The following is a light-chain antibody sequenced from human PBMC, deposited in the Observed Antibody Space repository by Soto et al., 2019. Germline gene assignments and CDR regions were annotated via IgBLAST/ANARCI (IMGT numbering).Light chain of an antibody. J-gene: IGKJ4*02. CDR1: QSISHY. V-gene: IGKV1-39*01. Sequence: IQMTQSPSSLSASVGDSLTITCRASQSISHYFYWYQQKPGKAPKLLIYAASSLQSGVPARFSGSGSGTDFTLSISSLQPEDFATYYCHQAYSSPRTFGGGTKVDIK. CDR3: HQAYSSPRT. CDR2: AAS.